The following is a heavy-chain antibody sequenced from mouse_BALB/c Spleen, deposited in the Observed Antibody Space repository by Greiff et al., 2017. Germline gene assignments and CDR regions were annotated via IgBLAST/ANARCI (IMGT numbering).Heavy chain of an antibody. D-gene: IGHD2-3*01. CDR3: AKNYDGYYSPFAY. V-gene: IGHV2-5-1*01. Sequence: VKLQESGPSLVQPSQSLSITCTVSGFSLTSYGVHLVRQSPGKGLEWLGVIWRGGSTDYNAAFMSRLSITKDNSKSQVFFKMNSLQADDTAIYYCAKNYDGYYSPFAYWGQGTLVTVSA. J-gene: IGHJ3*01. CDR2: IWRGGST. CDR1: GFSLTSYG.